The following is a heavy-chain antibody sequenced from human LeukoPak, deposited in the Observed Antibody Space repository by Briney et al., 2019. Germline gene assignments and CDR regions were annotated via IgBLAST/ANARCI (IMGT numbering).Heavy chain of an antibody. V-gene: IGHV3-23*01. CDR2: ISGSGGST. CDR3: AKDREVRGVMMELSH. CDR1: GCTFSRYA. J-gene: IGHJ4*02. D-gene: IGHD3-10*01. Sequence: GGSLRLSCAASGCTFSRYAMSWVRQAPGKGLEWGSAISGSGGSTYYADSVKGRFTISRDNSKNTLYLQMNSLRAEDTAVYYCAKDREVRGVMMELSHWGEGSLVTVSS.